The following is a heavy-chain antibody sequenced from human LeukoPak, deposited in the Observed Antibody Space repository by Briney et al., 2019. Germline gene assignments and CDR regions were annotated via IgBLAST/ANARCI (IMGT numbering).Heavy chain of an antibody. Sequence: SVKVSCKASGGTFGSYAISWVRQAPGQGLEWMGGIIPIFGTANYAQKFQGRVTITADKSTSTAYMELSSLRSEDTAVYYCARGGALGYCSGGSCYSGVEAFDIWGQGTMVTVSS. CDR2: IIPIFGTA. V-gene: IGHV1-69*06. CDR1: GGTFGSYA. CDR3: ARGGALGYCSGGSCYSGVEAFDI. D-gene: IGHD2-15*01. J-gene: IGHJ3*02.